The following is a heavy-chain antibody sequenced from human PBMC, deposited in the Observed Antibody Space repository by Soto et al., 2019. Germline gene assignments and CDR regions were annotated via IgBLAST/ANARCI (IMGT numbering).Heavy chain of an antibody. CDR3: TTVVVTATPEAFDY. D-gene: IGHD2-21*02. CDR2: IKSKTDGGTT. V-gene: IGHV3-15*01. CDR1: GFTFSNAR. J-gene: IGHJ4*02. Sequence: EVQLVESGGGLVKPGGSLRLSCAASGFTFSNARMSWVRQAPGKGLEWVGRIKSKTDGGTTDYAAPVKGRFTISRDDSKNTLYLQMNSLKTEDTAVYYCTTVVVTATPEAFDYWGQGTLVTVSS.